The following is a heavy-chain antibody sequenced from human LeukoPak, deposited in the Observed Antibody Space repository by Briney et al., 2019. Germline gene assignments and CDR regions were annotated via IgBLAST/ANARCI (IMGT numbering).Heavy chain of an antibody. CDR3: ARVVGNYYGSGSSYNCFDP. V-gene: IGHV3-30-3*01. D-gene: IGHD3-10*01. J-gene: IGHJ5*02. Sequence: GGSLRLSCAASGFTFSSYAMHWVRQAPGKGLEWVAVISYDGSNKYYADSVKGRFTISRDNSKNTLYLQMNSLRADDTAVDYCARVVGNYYGSGSSYNCFDPWGQGTLVTVSS. CDR2: ISYDGSNK. CDR1: GFTFSSYA.